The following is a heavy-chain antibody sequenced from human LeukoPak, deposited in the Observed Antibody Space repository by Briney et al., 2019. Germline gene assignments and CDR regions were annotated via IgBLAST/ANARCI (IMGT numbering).Heavy chain of an antibody. V-gene: IGHV4-59*01. J-gene: IGHJ6*02. D-gene: IGHD3-22*01. Sequence: PSETLSLTCTVSGGSISSYYWSWIRRPPGKGLEWIGYIYYSGSTNYNPSLKSRVTISVDTSKNQFSLKLSSVTAADTAVYYCARDPQRRYYDSNGYYYYYYYGMDVWGQGTTVTVSS. CDR2: IYYSGST. CDR1: GGSISSYY. CDR3: ARDPQRRYYDSNGYYYYYYYGMDV.